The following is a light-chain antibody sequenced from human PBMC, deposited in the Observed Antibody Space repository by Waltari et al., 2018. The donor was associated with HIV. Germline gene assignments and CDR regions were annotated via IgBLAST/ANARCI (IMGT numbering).Light chain of an antibody. J-gene: IGLJ2*01. CDR3: SLSFGGAAV. V-gene: IGLV7-46*01. CDR2: ATT. Sequence: QAVVTQEASLTVSPGGTVTLTCGSSTGVVPSGQWPYWFQQKPGQAPRPLIYATTNNHSWAPARFSGSLLGGKAVLTLSGAQPEDEADYYCSLSFGGAAVFGGATHVTVL. CDR1: TGVVPSGQW.